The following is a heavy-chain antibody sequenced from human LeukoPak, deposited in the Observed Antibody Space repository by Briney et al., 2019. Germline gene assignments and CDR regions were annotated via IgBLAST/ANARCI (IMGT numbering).Heavy chain of an antibody. CDR3: ARGLRRYYYDSSGTGAFDI. CDR2: INHSGST. J-gene: IGHJ3*02. CDR1: GGSFSGYY. D-gene: IGHD3-22*01. V-gene: IGHV4-34*01. Sequence: SETLSLTCAVYGGSFSGYYWSWIRQPPGKGLEWIGEINHSGSTNYNPSLKSRVTISVDTSKNQFSLRLSSVTAADTAVYYCARGLRRYYYDSSGTGAFDIWGQGTMVTVSS.